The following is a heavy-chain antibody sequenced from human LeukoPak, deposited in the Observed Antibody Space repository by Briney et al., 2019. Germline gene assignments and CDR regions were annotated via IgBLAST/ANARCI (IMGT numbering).Heavy chain of an antibody. Sequence: PSQTLSLTCTVSGGSISSGSYYWSWIRQPAGRGLEWIGRIYTSGRTNYNPSLKSRVTISVDTSKNQFSLKLSSVTAADTAVYYCARARTYSSLLEWFDYWGQGTLVTVSS. CDR1: GGSISSGSYY. D-gene: IGHD3-3*01. V-gene: IGHV4-61*02. J-gene: IGHJ4*02. CDR3: ARARTYSSLLEWFDY. CDR2: IYTSGRT.